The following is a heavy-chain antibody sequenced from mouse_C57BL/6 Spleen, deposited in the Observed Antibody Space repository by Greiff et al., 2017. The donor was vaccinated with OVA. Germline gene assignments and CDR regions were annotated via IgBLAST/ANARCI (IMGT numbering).Heavy chain of an antibody. V-gene: IGHV2-2*01. CDR1: GFSLTSYG. Sequence: VKLVESGPGLVQPSQSLSITCTVSGFSLTSYGVHWVRQSPGKGLEWLGVIWSGGSTDYNAAFISRLSISKDNSKSQVFFKMNSLQADDTAIYYCARALTYWYFDVWGTGTTVTVSS. J-gene: IGHJ1*03. CDR3: ARALTYWYFDV. CDR2: IWSGGST. D-gene: IGHD2-13*01.